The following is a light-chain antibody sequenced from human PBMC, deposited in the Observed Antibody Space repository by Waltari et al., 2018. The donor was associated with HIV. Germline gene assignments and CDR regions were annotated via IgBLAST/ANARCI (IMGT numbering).Light chain of an antibody. CDR2: RNN. Sequence: QSVVTQPPSASGTPGQRVTISCSGSSVGRNYVYWYQQLPGTAPKLLIYRNNQRPSGVPDRFSGSGSGTNFSLTISTLQTDDVTLYYCQQYCSLGPTFGGGTK. J-gene: IGLJ2*01. V-gene: IGLV1-47*01. CDR3: QQYCSLGPT. CDR1: SVGRNY.